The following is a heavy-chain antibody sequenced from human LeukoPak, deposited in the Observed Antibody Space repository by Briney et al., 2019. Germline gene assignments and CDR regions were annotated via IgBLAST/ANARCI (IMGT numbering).Heavy chain of an antibody. D-gene: IGHD1-1*01. CDR3: ARDWNKQYAFDI. Sequence: SETLSLTCTVSGVSISSDYWSWIRQPAGKGLEWIGRIYTSGNTNYNPSLKSRVTMSLDTSRTQFSLKLSSVTAADTAVYYCARDWNKQYAFDIWGQGTMVTVSS. CDR2: IYTSGNT. J-gene: IGHJ3*02. V-gene: IGHV4-4*07. CDR1: GVSISSDY.